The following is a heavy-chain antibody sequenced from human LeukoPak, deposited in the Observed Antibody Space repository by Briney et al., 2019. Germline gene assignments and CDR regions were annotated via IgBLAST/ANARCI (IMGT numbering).Heavy chain of an antibody. V-gene: IGHV4-31*03. D-gene: IGHD3-22*01. CDR1: GGSISSGGYY. Sequence: SQTLSLTCTVSGGSISSGGYYWSWIRQHPGKSLEWIGYIYYSGSTYYNPSLKSRVTISVGTSKNHFSLKLSSVPAADTAVYYCAGAGRSSGYYSSWFDPWGQRTLVSVSS. CDR3: AGAGRSSGYYSSWFDP. J-gene: IGHJ5*02. CDR2: IYYSGST.